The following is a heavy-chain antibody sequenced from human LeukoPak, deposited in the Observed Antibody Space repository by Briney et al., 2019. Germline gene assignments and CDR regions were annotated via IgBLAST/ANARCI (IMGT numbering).Heavy chain of an antibody. D-gene: IGHD6-13*01. CDR2: IIPIFGTA. CDR3: ARGRGRAIAAAGTVFDY. J-gene: IGHJ4*02. CDR1: GGTFSSYA. Sequence: SVKVSCKASGGTFSSYAISWVRQAPGQGLEWMGGIIPIFGTANYAQKFQGRVTITADESTSTAYMELSSLRSEDTAVYYCARGRGRAIAAAGTVFDYWGQGTLVTVSS. V-gene: IGHV1-69*13.